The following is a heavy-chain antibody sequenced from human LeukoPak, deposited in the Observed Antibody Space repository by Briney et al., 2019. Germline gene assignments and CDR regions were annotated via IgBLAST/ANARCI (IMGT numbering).Heavy chain of an antibody. CDR3: ARPDIVGASEWSY. D-gene: IGHD1-26*01. J-gene: IGHJ4*02. Sequence: GGSLRLSCAASGFTSSSYWMSWVRQAPGKGLEWVANIEQDGSEKYYVDSVKGRFTISRDNAKNSQYLQMNSLRAEDTAVYYCARPDIVGASEWSYWGQGTLVTVSS. V-gene: IGHV3-7*04. CDR2: IEQDGSEK. CDR1: GFTSSSYW.